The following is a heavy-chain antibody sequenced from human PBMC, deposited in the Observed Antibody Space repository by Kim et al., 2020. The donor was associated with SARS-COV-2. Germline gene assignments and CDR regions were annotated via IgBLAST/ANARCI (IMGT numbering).Heavy chain of an antibody. D-gene: IGHD1-26*01. Sequence: GGSLRLSCAVSGFTLSDYYIDWVRQAPGKGLEWAARTRNKDNSYNTEYAASVEGRFTITRNNSQDLVYLQMNSLKTEDTAVYYCTRYIGGSTPALDVWGQGTTVSVSS. J-gene: IGHJ6*02. V-gene: IGHV3-72*01. CDR1: GFTLSDYY. CDR2: TRNKDNSYNT. CDR3: TRYIGGSTPALDV.